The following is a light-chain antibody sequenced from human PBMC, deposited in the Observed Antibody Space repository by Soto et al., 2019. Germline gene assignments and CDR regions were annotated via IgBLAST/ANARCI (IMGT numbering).Light chain of an antibody. CDR2: EAT. CDR1: LRISKW. J-gene: IGKJ1*01. V-gene: IGKV1-5*01. Sequence: DIQMTQSPSTLYASVGDRVTITCRASLRISKWLAWYQQKPGKAPKPLIVEATTLESVFPSRFSGRVSRTDYTLNITSLQLNDLATYYGERYRIYGTLGHGTTVEV. CDR3: ERYRIYGT.